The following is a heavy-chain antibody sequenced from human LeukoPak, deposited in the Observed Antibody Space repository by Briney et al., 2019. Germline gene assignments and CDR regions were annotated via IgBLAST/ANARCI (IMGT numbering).Heavy chain of an antibody. CDR3: ARDGFLFRGSHPSNWLDP. J-gene: IGHJ5*02. CDR2: IWCDGSRQ. D-gene: IGHD3-10*01. CDR1: GFTFCSYG. V-gene: IGHV3-33*01. Sequence: GGSLRLSCVASGFTFCSYGMHWVRQAQGKGLEWVAVIWCDGSRQEYADSVKGRFTISRDSSDNTLHLQMNSLRVEDTALYYCARDGFLFRGSHPSNWLDPWGQGTLVTVSS.